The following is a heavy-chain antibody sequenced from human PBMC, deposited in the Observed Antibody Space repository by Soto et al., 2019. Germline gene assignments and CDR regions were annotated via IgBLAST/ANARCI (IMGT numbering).Heavy chain of an antibody. D-gene: IGHD4-17*01. CDR2: IVASGGTT. J-gene: IGHJ1*01. V-gene: IGHV3-23*01. CDR3: AKAPVPDFTAYGSCVFEL. CDR1: GFTFSNYA. Sequence: EVHLLESGGGLVQPGGSLRLSCAASGFTFSNYAMSWVRQAPGKGLEWVSSIVASGGTTYYADSVQGRFSISRDNSNNTLYLQMHSLGAEDTAIFFCAKAPVPDFTAYGSCVFELWGRGTLVTVSS.